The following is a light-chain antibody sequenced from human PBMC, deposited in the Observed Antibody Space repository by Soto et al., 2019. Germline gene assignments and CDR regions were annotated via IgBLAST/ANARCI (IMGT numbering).Light chain of an antibody. CDR3: QQRSNWPRT. CDR1: QSIGSD. J-gene: IGKJ1*01. V-gene: IGKV3-15*01. Sequence: EVVMTPSPATLSVSPGERAILSCRASQSIGSDLAWYQQKVGQAPRLLIYGGSTRATGIPARFGGSGSGTDFTLTISRLEPEDFAVYYCQQRSNWPRTFGQGTKVDIK. CDR2: GGS.